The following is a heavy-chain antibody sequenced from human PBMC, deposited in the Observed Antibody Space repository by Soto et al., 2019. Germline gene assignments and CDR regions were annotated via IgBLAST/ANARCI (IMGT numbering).Heavy chain of an antibody. CDR2: ISSTTNYI. V-gene: IGHV3-21*06. CDR3: ARESEDLTSNFDY. Sequence: GGSLRLSCAASGFTFTMYSMNWVRQAPGKGLEWVSSISSTTNYIYYGDSMKGRFTISRDNAKNSLYLEMNSLRAEDTAVYYCARESEDLTSNFDYWGQGTLVTV. J-gene: IGHJ4*02. CDR1: GFTFTMYS.